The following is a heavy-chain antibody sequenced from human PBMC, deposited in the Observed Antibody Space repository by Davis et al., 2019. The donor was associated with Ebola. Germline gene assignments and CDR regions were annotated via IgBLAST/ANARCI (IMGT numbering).Heavy chain of an antibody. CDR3: ARQKGSTNWFDP. D-gene: IGHD2-2*01. V-gene: IGHV1-18*01. CDR1: GYTFTSYG. CDR2: ISAYNGNT. J-gene: IGHJ5*02. Sequence: AASVKVSCKASGYTFTSYGISWVRQAPGQGLEWMGWISAYNGNTNYAQKLQGRVTMTTDTSTSIVYMELRSLRSDDTAVYYCARQKGSTNWFDPWGPGTLVTVSS.